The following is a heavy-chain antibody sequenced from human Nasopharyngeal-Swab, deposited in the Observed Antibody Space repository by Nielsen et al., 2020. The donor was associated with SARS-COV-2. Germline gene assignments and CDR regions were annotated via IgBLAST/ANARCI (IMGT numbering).Heavy chain of an antibody. D-gene: IGHD1-14*01. CDR3: AKGTGMTYRAIDY. J-gene: IGHJ4*02. CDR2: ISHDGNNE. V-gene: IGHV3-30*18. CDR1: GFTFSNYG. Sequence: GESLKISCATSGFTFSNYGMHWVRQAPGKGLEWVALISHDGNNEYYADSVQGRFTIFRDSSKNTLFLQMGSLRAEDTAVYYCAKGTGMTYRAIDYWGQGTLVTVSS.